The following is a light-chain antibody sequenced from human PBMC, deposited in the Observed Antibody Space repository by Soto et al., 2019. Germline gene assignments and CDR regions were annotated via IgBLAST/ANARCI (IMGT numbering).Light chain of an antibody. V-gene: IGKV2-30*01. J-gene: IGKJ3*01. CDR1: QSLVDSAGNTY. CDR2: KVS. CDR3: KQGTPCPFT. Sequence: DVVMTQSPLSLPGTLGQAASISCRSSQSLVDSAGNTYLSWFQQRPGQSPRRLIYKVSNRDSGVADRFSGSGLRTDFKLKIIRVEAEDVGVYYCKQGTPCPFTFGPGTKVDIK.